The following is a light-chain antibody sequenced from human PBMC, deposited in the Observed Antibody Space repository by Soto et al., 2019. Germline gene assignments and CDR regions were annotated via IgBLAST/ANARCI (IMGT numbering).Light chain of an antibody. CDR1: SSNIGAGYD. CDR3: SAYAGSSVL. CDR2: GNS. V-gene: IGLV1-40*01. Sequence: QSVLTQPPSVSGAPGQRVTISCTGSSSNIGAGYDVHWYQQLPGTAPKLLIYGNSNRPSGVPDRFSGSKSGTSASLAITGLQAEDEADYYCSAYAGSSVLFGGGTKLTVL. J-gene: IGLJ2*01.